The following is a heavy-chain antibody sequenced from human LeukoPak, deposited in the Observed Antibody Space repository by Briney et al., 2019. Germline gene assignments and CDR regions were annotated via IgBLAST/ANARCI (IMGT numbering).Heavy chain of an antibody. Sequence: ASVKVSCRASGYTFPNYGFSWVRQAPGQGLEWMGWISAFNGNRNYAQKFQGRVTLTTDTSTSAAYMELSSLRSEDTAVYYCAREYGVSLGYDSSGYYPWGQGTLVTVSS. CDR1: GYTFPNYG. V-gene: IGHV1-18*01. D-gene: IGHD3-22*01. CDR3: AREYGVSLGYDSSGYYP. CDR2: ISAFNGNR. J-gene: IGHJ5*02.